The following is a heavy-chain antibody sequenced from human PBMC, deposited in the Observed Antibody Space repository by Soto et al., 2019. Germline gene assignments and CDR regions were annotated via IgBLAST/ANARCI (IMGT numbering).Heavy chain of an antibody. D-gene: IGHD3-10*01. CDR3: ARWGKLLWFGETLPYYYGMDV. CDR1: GYTFTSYD. CDR2: MNPNSGNT. Sequence: ASVKVSCKASGYTFTSYDINWVRQATGQGLEWMGWMNPNSGNTGYAQKFQGRVTMTRNTSISTAYMELSSLRSEDTGVYYCARWGKLLWFGETLPYYYGMDVWGQGTTVTVSS. V-gene: IGHV1-8*01. J-gene: IGHJ6*02.